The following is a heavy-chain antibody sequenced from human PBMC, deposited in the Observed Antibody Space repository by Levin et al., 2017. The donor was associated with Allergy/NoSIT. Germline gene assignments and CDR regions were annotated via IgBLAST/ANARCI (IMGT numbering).Heavy chain of an antibody. CDR1: GGSFSGYY. J-gene: IGHJ5*02. CDR2: INHSGST. V-gene: IGHV4-34*01. CDR3: ARDNVVSAGSDP. D-gene: IGHD5/OR15-5a*01. Sequence: ESLKISCAVYGGSFSGYYWSWIRQPPGKGLEWIGEINHSGSTNYNPSLKSRVIISVDTSKNQFSLKLSSVTAADTAVYYCARDNVVSAGSDPWGQGTLVTVSS.